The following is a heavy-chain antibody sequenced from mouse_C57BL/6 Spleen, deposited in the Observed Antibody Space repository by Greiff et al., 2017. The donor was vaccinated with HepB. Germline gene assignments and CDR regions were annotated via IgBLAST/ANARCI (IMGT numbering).Heavy chain of an antibody. J-gene: IGHJ3*01. V-gene: IGHV1-53*01. Sequence: QVQLQQPGTELVKPGASVKLSCKASGYTFTSYWMHWVKQRPGQGLEWVGNINPSNGGTNYNEKFKSKAPLTGDKSSSTVYMQLSSLTYEDSAVYYCVRGVNFYGCSAWFAYWGPGAFVTVSA. CDR1: GYTFTSYW. CDR3: VRGVNFYGCSAWFAY. D-gene: IGHD1-1*01. CDR2: INPSNGGT.